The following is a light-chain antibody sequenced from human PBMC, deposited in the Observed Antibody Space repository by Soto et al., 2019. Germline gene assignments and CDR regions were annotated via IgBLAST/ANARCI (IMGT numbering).Light chain of an antibody. V-gene: IGKV1-39*01. CDR2: ATS. J-gene: IGKJ1*01. CDR1: QSISRY. Sequence: DIQMTQSPSSLSASVGDRVPISCRASQSISRYLNWYQQKPGLVPKLLIYATSTLQSGVPSRFSGSGSGTDYTLTISSLQLEDFATYYCQQSYTIPLTFGQGTKVDIK. CDR3: QQSYTIPLT.